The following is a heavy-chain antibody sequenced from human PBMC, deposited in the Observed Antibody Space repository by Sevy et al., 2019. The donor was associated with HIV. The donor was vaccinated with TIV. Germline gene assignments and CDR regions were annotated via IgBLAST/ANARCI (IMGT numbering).Heavy chain of an antibody. V-gene: IGHV6-1*01. D-gene: IGHD7-27*01. CDR1: GDSVSRNSAT. CDR2: TYYRSQWYN. Sequence: SQTLSLTCAISGDSVSRNSATWNWIRQSPSRGLEWLGRTYYRSQWYNDYAVSVKSRITINPDTSKNQFSLQLNSVTPEDKAVYYCAREGDWGWDTFDIWGQGTMVTVSS. J-gene: IGHJ3*02. CDR3: AREGDWGWDTFDI.